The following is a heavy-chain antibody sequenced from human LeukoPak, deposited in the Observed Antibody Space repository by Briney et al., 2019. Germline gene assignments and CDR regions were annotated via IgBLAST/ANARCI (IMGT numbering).Heavy chain of an antibody. CDR3: ARGGSGWPNYFDY. CDR1: GCSLRTYY. CDR2: VYTSGGT. J-gene: IGHJ4*02. V-gene: IGHV4-4*07. Sequence: SETLPLTCSVSGCSLRTYYWSWIRQPAGKGLEWIGRVYTSGGTDYNPSLKSRVTMSVDTSRNQFSLKLSSVTAADTAVYYCARGGSGWPNYFDYWGQGALVTVSS. D-gene: IGHD6-19*01.